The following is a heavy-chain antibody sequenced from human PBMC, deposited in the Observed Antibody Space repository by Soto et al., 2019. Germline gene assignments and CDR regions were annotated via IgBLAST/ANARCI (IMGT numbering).Heavy chain of an antibody. CDR1: GYTFTSYG. D-gene: IGHD3-10*01. V-gene: IGHV1-69*04. CDR3: ATSYGSGYRAFDY. CDR2: INPILSMS. Sequence: GASVKVSCKASGYTFTSYGISWVRQAPGLGLEWVGRINPILSMSNYAQKFQGRVTMTADKSTSTAYMELRSLRSEDTAMYYCATSYGSGYRAFDYWGQGALVTVSS. J-gene: IGHJ4*02.